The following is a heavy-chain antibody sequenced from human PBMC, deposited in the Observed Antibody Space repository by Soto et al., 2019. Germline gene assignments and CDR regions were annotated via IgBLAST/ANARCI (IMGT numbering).Heavy chain of an antibody. Sequence: QAHLQQWGAGLVRPSETLSLTCAVYGESVSDSYWTWIRRSPGRGLEWLGEINPSKGATYNPSLTSPVSLSLDTSKRQLSLKLFSATAADTAVYYCARGVMEGAFKGGRRSYYWFLDLWGRGALVAVSS. D-gene: IGHD3-16*01. V-gene: IGHV4-34*01. CDR2: INPSKGA. CDR1: GESVSDSY. J-gene: IGHJ2*01. CDR3: ARGVMEGAFKGGRRSYYWFLDL.